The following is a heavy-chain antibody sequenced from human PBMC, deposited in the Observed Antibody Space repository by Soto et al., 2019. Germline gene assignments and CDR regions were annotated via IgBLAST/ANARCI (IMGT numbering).Heavy chain of an antibody. CDR1: GYTFTSYG. V-gene: IGHV1-18*04. CDR3: ARFSGGSYNPYYFYYGMDV. D-gene: IGHD2-15*01. J-gene: IGHJ6*02. Sequence: QVQLVQSGAEVKKPGASVKVSCKASGYTFTSYGISWVRQAPGQGLDWMGWISAYNGNTKYAQDLQGRVTMTTDTSTSTAYMELRSLRSDDTAMYYCARFSGGSYNPYYFYYGMDVWGQGTTVTVSS. CDR2: ISAYNGNT.